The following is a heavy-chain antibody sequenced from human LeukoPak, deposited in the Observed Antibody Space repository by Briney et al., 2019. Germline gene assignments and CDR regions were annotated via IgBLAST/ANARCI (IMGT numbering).Heavy chain of an antibody. D-gene: IGHD3-3*01. V-gene: IGHV3-48*01. J-gene: IGHJ4*02. CDR1: GFNFDSYN. Sequence: QPGGSLRLSCAASGFNFDSYNMNWVRQAPGKGLEWLSFTSFDSDTIHYADSVKGRFTISRDNAKNSLYLHMHSLRVEDTAVYYCVRDLYQPQPSFWSTYSSYYFDYWGRGTLVTVSA. CDR3: VRDLYQPQPSFWSTYSSYYFDY. CDR2: TSFDSDTI.